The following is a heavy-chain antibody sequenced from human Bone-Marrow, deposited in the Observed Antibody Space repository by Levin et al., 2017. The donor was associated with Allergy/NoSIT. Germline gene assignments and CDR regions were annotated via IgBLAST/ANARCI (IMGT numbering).Heavy chain of an antibody. J-gene: IGHJ6*02. D-gene: IGHD3-16*01. CDR1: GFTFSTYW. CDR3: ARGYYHGMDV. V-gene: IGHV3-74*01. CDR2: INSDVSTT. Sequence: ETLSLTCAASGFTFSTYWMHWVRQVPGKGLVWVSRINSDVSTTTYADSVKGRFTISRDNAKNTLYLQMNSLRAEDTAVYFCARGYYHGMDVWGQGTTVTVSS.